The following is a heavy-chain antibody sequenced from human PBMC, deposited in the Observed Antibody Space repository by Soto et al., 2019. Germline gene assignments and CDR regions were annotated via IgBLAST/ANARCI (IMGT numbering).Heavy chain of an antibody. V-gene: IGHV4-34*01. CDR1: GRSFSGYY. J-gene: IGHJ4*02. CDR2: INHSGST. CDR3: ARGGLPPIY. Sequence: SETLSLTCAVYGRSFSGYYWSWIRQPPGKGLEWIGEINHSGSTNYNPSIKSRVTISVDTSKNQFSLKLSSVTAADTAVYYCARGGLPPIYWGQGTLVTVSS. D-gene: IGHD5-18*01.